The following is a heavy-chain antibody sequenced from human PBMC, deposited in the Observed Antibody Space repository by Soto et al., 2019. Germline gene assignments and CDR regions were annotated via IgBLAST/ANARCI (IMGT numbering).Heavy chain of an antibody. J-gene: IGHJ6*02. CDR3: ARTHYSSSPRGMDV. Sequence: EVQLVESGGGLVQPGRSLRLSCAASGFTFDDYAMHWVRQAPGKGLEWVSGISWNSGSIGYADSVKGRFTISRDNATNSLYLQMNSLRAEDTALYYCARTHYSSSPRGMDVWGQGTTVTVSS. V-gene: IGHV3-9*01. CDR1: GFTFDDYA. CDR2: ISWNSGSI. D-gene: IGHD6-13*01.